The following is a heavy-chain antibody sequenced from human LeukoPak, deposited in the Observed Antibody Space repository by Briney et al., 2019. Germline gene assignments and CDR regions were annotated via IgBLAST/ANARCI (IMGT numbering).Heavy chain of an antibody. D-gene: IGHD3-10*01. Sequence: GGSLRLSCAASGFSFSSYWMSWVRQAPGKGLEWVANINGDESEKYYVDSVKARFTISRDNAKNSLYLQMNSLRVDDTAIYYCSRGEGDDYWGQGTLVTVSS. CDR3: SRGEGDDY. CDR2: INGDESEK. J-gene: IGHJ4*02. V-gene: IGHV3-7*01. CDR1: GFSFSSYW.